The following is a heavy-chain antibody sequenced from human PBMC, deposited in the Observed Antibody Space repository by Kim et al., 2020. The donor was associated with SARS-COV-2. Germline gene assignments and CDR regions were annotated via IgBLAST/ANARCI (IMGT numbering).Heavy chain of an antibody. V-gene: IGHV1-69*04. Sequence: PSVKVSCKASGGTFSSYAISWVRQAPGQGLEWMGRIIPILGIANYAQKFQGRVTITADKSTSTAYMELSSLRSEDTAVYYCARDFRDLLTGTTFGIDKTDLSDYWGQGTLVTVSS. D-gene: IGHD1-7*01. CDR3: ARDFRDLLTGTTFGIDKTDLSDY. CDR2: IIPILGIA. J-gene: IGHJ4*02. CDR1: GGTFSSYA.